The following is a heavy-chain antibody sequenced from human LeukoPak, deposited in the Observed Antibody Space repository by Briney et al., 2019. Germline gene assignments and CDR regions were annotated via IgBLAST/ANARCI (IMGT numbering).Heavy chain of an antibody. CDR1: GGSVTSTNW. CDR2: VHLDGRT. Sequence: SGTLSLTCDVSGGSVTSTNWWTWGRQPPGKVLEWIGKVHLDGRTNYNPSLKSRLIMSVDLPENHISLKLTSVTAADTAVYYCAREGGFYRPLDYSGQGTLVTVSS. CDR3: AREGGFYRPLDY. J-gene: IGHJ4*02. V-gene: IGHV4-4*02. D-gene: IGHD3-3*01.